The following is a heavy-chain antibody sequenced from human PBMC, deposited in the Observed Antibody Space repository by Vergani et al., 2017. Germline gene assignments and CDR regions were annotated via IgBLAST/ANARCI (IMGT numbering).Heavy chain of an antibody. CDR2: ISYDGSNK. J-gene: IGHJ4*02. CDR3: AKVGSGMGLDY. Sequence: QVQLVESGGGVVQPGRSLRLSCAASGFTFSSYGMHWVRQAPGKGLEWVAVISYDGSNKYYADSVKGRFTISRDNSKNTLYLQMNSLRAEDTAVYYCAKVGSGMGLDYWGQGTLVTVSS. V-gene: IGHV3-30*18. CDR1: GFTFSSYG. D-gene: IGHD2-15*01.